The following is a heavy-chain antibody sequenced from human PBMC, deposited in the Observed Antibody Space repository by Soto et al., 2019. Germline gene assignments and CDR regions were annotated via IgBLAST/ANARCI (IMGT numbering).Heavy chain of an antibody. D-gene: IGHD3-3*01. Sequence: SETLSLTCTVSGCSISSYYWILIRQPTGKGLEWIGYIYYSGSTNYNPSLKSRVTISVDTSKNQFSLKLSSVTAADTAVYYCARGVYYDFWSGSYYYYYYMDVWGKGTTVTVSS. CDR1: GCSISSYY. J-gene: IGHJ6*03. V-gene: IGHV4-59*01. CDR2: IYYSGST. CDR3: ARGVYYDFWSGSYYYYYYMDV.